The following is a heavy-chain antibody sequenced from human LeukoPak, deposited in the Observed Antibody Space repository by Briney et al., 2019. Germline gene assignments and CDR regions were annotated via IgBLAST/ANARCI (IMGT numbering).Heavy chain of an antibody. J-gene: IGHJ3*02. CDR2: IYHSGST. D-gene: IGHD3-3*01. Sequence: NASETLSLTCAVSGYSISSGYYWGWIRQPPGKGLEWIGSIYHSGSTYYNPSLKSRVTISVDTSKNQFSLKLSSVTAADTAVYYCARGGLAFWSGSHGAFDIWGQGTMVTVSS. CDR3: ARGGLAFWSGSHGAFDI. V-gene: IGHV4-38-2*01. CDR1: GYSISSGYY.